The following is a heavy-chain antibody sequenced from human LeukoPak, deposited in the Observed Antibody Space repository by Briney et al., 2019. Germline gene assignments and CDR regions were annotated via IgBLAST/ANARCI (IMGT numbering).Heavy chain of an antibody. CDR1: GFTFSNYA. V-gene: IGHV3-30*01. Sequence: GGSLRLSCAASGFTFSNYAMHWVRQAPGKGLEWVSLISSGGTYEYYADSVKGRFTISRDNSKNTLYLQLNSLRAEDTAVYYCARDSAYYYDSGSSGPHYFDNWGQGTLVTVSS. D-gene: IGHD3-10*01. CDR3: ARDSAYYYDSGSSGPHYFDN. CDR2: ISSGGTYE. J-gene: IGHJ4*02.